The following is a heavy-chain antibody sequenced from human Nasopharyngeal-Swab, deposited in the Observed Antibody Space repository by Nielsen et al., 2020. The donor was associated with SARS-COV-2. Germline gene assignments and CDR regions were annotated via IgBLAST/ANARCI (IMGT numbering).Heavy chain of an antibody. V-gene: IGHV3-30*18. J-gene: IGHJ6*03. Sequence: GESLKISCAASGLTFSSYGMHWVRQAPGKGLEWVAVISYDGSNKYYAESVKGRFTISRDNSKNTLYLQMNSLRAEDTAVYYCAKDYSYGYSDYYYYYMDVWGKGTTVTVSS. D-gene: IGHD5-18*01. CDR2: ISYDGSNK. CDR1: GLTFSSYG. CDR3: AKDYSYGYSDYYYYYMDV.